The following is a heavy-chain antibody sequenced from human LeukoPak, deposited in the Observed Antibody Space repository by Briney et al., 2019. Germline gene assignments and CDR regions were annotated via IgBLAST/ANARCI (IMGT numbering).Heavy chain of an antibody. CDR1: GDSISTTTYH. V-gene: IGHV4-39*01. Sequence: SETLSLTCTVSGDSISTTTYHWGWIRQPPGKGLEWIGTIHYGGSTYYDLSLKGRVTISVDTSKNQFSLQLRLVTAADTAVYYCASDTNVIKRFDSWSQGTLVTVSS. D-gene: IGHD5-18*01. CDR2: IHYGGST. J-gene: IGHJ4*02. CDR3: ASDTNVIKRFDS.